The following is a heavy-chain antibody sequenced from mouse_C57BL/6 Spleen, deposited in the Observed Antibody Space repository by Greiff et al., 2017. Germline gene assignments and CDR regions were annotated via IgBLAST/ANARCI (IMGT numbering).Heavy chain of an antibody. J-gene: IGHJ2*01. V-gene: IGHV1-42*01. CDR2: INPSTGGT. Sequence: VHVKQSGPELVKPGASVKISCKASGYSFTGYYMNWVKQSPEKSLEWIGEINPSTGGTTYNQKFKAKATLTVDKSSSTAYMQLKSLTSEDSAVYYCARQGIYYDLDYWGQGTTLTVSS. CDR1: GYSFTGYY. CDR3: ARQGIYYDLDY. D-gene: IGHD2-4*01.